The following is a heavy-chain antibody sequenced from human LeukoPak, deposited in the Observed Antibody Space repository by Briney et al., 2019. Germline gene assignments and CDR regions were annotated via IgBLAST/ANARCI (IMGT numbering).Heavy chain of an antibody. V-gene: IGHV3-7*01. CDR2: LKQDGSQK. CDR1: ELTFTNYW. D-gene: IGHD3-3*01. CDR3: VNGVVNAYRFDY. Sequence: PGGSLRLSCAASELTFTNYWMTWVRQAPGKGLEWVASLKQDGSQKFYVDSVKGRFTISRDNAKNSLYLQMNSLRAEDTAVYYCVNGVVNAYRFDYWGQGTLVTVSS. J-gene: IGHJ4*02.